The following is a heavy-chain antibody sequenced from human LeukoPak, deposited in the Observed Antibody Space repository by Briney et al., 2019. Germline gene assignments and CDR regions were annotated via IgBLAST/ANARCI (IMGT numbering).Heavy chain of an antibody. J-gene: IGHJ4*02. CDR2: IIPILGIA. V-gene: IGHV1-69*04. CDR3: ARGDILTGYHDY. D-gene: IGHD3-9*01. CDR1: GGTFSSYA. Sequence: SVKVSCKASGGTFSSYAISWVRQAPGQGLEWMGRIIPILGIANYAQKFQGRVTITADKSTSTAYMELSSLRSEDTAVYYCARGDILTGYHDYWGQGTLVTVSS.